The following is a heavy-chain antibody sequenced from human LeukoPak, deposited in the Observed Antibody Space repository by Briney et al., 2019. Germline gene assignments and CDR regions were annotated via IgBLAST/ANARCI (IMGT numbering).Heavy chain of an antibody. Sequence: GGSLRLSCSASGFTFSDYDMNWVRQAPGKGLEWVSSISGLSSYTYYGESVKGRFSISRDNAKNSLYLQMNSLGAEDTAIYYCGRAFPPLRTSSAGDLWGQGILVTVSS. D-gene: IGHD3-16*01. CDR2: ISGLSSYT. CDR3: GRAFPPLRTSSAGDL. V-gene: IGHV3-21*01. CDR1: GFTFSDYD. J-gene: IGHJ4*02.